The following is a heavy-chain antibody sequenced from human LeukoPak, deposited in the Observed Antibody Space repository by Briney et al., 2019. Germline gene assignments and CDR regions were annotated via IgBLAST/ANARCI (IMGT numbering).Heavy chain of an antibody. CDR2: MYYDGSS. Sequence: ETLSLACTVSGGSINSGTFYWGWIRQPPGEGLEWIGSMYYDGSSYYNPSLKSRVTTSVDTSKNQFSLKLTSVTAADTAVYFCARRSDSGSDDGEDYFDYWGQGTLVTVSS. D-gene: IGHD1-26*01. V-gene: IGHV4-39*01. CDR1: GGSINSGTFY. CDR3: ARRSDSGSDDGEDYFDY. J-gene: IGHJ4*02.